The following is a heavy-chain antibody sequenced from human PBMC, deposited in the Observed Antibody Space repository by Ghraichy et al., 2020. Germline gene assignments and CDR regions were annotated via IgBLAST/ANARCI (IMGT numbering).Heavy chain of an antibody. CDR1: GSTFTNFV. J-gene: IGHJ4*03. CDR3: TRGEFRSFDWSRTRTTVDS. V-gene: IGHV7-4-1*02. CDR2: INTNTGTP. D-gene: IGHD3-9*01. Sequence: ASVKVSCKASGSTFTNFVLNSVRQAAGQGTERLGLINTNTGTPTYVPSFTGRFVFSLDIPVNTAYLHINGLTAGDTAVYYCTRGEFRSFDWSRTRTTVDSWVHGTLGTV.